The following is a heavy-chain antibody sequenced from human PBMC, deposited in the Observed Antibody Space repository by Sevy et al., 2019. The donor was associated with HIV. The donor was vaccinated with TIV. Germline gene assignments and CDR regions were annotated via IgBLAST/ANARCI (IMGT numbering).Heavy chain of an antibody. J-gene: IGHJ6*02. CDR3: ANAYSGSYSHSYLYALDV. Sequence: GGSLRLSCIGSGFSFSYYVIHWVRQSPGKGLDWVALISDDGINEYYADSVKGRFTISRDNSKNTVYLEMNSLRNEDTAIYFCANAYSGSYSHSYLYALDVWGQGTTVTVSS. CDR2: ISDDGINE. D-gene: IGHD1-26*01. CDR1: GFSFSYYV. V-gene: IGHV3-30*18.